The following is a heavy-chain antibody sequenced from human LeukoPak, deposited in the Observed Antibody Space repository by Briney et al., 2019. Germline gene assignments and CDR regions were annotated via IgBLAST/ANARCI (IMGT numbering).Heavy chain of an antibody. CDR3: ARMFEF. D-gene: IGHD3-10*01. V-gene: IGHV3-7*02. J-gene: IGHJ4*02. CDR1: GFTFSTYW. Sequence: PGGSLRLSCAASGFTFSTYWMSWVRQAPGRGLEWVANIHQDGNEKYYVDSVKGRFTISRDNAKNSLFLQMNSLRAEDTAVYFCARMFEFWGQGSLVTVSS. CDR2: IHQDGNEK.